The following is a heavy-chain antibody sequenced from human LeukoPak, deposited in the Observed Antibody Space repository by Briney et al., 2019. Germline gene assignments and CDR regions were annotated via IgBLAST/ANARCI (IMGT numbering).Heavy chain of an antibody. V-gene: IGHV3-23*01. CDR2: ISGSGGTT. CDR3: AKVAGYQPYYGMDV. D-gene: IGHD2-2*01. CDR1: GFTFSSYA. Sequence: HSGGSLRLSCAASGFTFSSYAMSWVRQVPGKGLEWVSAISGSGGTTYYADSVKGRFTISRDNSKNTLYLQMNSLRAEDTAEYYCAKVAGYQPYYGMDVWGQETTVTVSS. J-gene: IGHJ6*02.